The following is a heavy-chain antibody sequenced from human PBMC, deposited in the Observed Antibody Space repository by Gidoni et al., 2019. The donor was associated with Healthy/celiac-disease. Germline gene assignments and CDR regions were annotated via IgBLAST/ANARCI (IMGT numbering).Heavy chain of an antibody. V-gene: IGHV4-39*07. Sequence: QLQLQESGPGLVKPSETLSLTCTVSGGSISSSSYYWGWIRQPPGKGLEWIGSIYYSGSTYYNPSLKSRVTISVDTSKNQFSLKLSSVTAADTAVYYCARPGVRGVGDYGSYWFDPWGQGTLVTVSS. J-gene: IGHJ5*02. CDR3: ARPGVRGVGDYGSYWFDP. CDR2: IYYSGST. D-gene: IGHD4-17*01. CDR1: GGSISSSSYY.